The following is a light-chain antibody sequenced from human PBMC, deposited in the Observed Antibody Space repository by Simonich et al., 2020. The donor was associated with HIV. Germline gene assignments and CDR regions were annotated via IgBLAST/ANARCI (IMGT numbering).Light chain of an antibody. CDR1: QSLVHSDGNTY. CDR3: MQGTHWPPWT. V-gene: IGKV2-30*02. Sequence: DVVMTQSPLSLPVTLGQPASISCRSSQSLVHSDGNTYLNWFQQRPGQTPRRLIYKVSNRDSGVPDRFSGSGSGTAFTLKISRVEAEDVGIYYCMQGTHWPPWTFGQGTKVEIK. CDR2: KVS. J-gene: IGKJ1*01.